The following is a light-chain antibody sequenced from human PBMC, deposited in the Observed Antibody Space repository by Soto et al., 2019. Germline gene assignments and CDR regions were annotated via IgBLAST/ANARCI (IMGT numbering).Light chain of an antibody. CDR3: QQTYNSPPT. V-gene: IGKV1-39*01. Sequence: DIQMTQSPSSLSASVGDRVTITCRASQTIGDYLNWYQHRPGRAPKLLVHTASTLQGGVPSRFSGSGSGTEFTLTISSLQPEDFATYFCQQTYNSPPTFGQGTKLE. J-gene: IGKJ2*01. CDR1: QTIGDY. CDR2: TAS.